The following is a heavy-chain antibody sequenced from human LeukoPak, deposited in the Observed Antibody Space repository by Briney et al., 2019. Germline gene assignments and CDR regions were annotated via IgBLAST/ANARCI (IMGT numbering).Heavy chain of an antibody. D-gene: IGHD3-10*01. V-gene: IGHV4-59*12. CDR1: GGSISSYY. J-gene: IGHJ4*02. CDR3: ARVSWFGTAAIDY. Sequence: SETLSLTCTVSGGSISSYYWSWIRQPPGKGLEWIGYIYYSGTTNYNPSLKSRVTISVDRSKNQFSLKLSSVTAADTAVYYCARVSWFGTAAIDYWGQGTLVTVSS. CDR2: IYYSGTT.